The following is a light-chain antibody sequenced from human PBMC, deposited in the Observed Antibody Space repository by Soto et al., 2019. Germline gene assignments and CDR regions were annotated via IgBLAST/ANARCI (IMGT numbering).Light chain of an antibody. Sequence: AIQLTQSPSSLCASVGDRVTITCRASQGISSALAWYQQKPGKAPKLLIYDASSLESGVPSRFSGSGSGTDFTLTISSLQPEDFATYYCQQFNNYPPFTFGPGTKVDIK. J-gene: IGKJ3*01. V-gene: IGKV1D-13*01. CDR2: DAS. CDR1: QGISSA. CDR3: QQFNNYPPFT.